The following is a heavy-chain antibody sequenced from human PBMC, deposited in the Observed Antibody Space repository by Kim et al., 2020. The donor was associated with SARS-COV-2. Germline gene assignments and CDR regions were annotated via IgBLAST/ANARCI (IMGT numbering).Heavy chain of an antibody. J-gene: IGHJ4*02. CDR2: IRSKAYGGTT. D-gene: IGHD6-13*01. CDR1: GFTFGDYA. V-gene: IGHV3-49*03. Sequence: GGSLRLSCTASGFTFGDYAMSWFRQAPGKGLEWVGFIRSKAYGGTTEYAASVKGRFTISRDDSKSIAYLQMNSLKTEDTAVYYCTRDIAAAGRGYFDYWGQGTLVTVSS. CDR3: TRDIAAAGRGYFDY.